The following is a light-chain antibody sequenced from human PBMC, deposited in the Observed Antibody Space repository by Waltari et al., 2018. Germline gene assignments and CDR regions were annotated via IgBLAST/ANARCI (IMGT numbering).Light chain of an antibody. CDR3: ASWDESLNGVV. Sequence: QSVLTQPPSASGTPGQSVTISCSGSSSNIQTNYVSWYQQLPGAAPKLLIYRSNQRPSGVPDRFSGSKSGTSGSLAISGLRSEDEADYYCASWDESLNGVVFGGGTRLTVL. CDR2: RSN. V-gene: IGLV1-47*01. J-gene: IGLJ2*01. CDR1: SSNIQTNY.